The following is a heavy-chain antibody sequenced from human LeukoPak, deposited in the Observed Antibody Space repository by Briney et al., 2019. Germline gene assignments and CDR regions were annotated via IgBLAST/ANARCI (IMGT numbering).Heavy chain of an antibody. D-gene: IGHD3-22*01. J-gene: IGHJ3*02. CDR3: ARELGDSSGYSPSDAFDI. Sequence: GGSLRLSCRASGFTFRSYGMHWVRQAPGKGLEWVGVIAYNGSSIYYGDSVKGRFTISRDNSKNTLYLQMNSLRAEDTAVYYCARELGDSSGYSPSDAFDIWGQGTMVTVSS. CDR2: IAYNGSSI. V-gene: IGHV3-30*03. CDR1: GFTFRSYG.